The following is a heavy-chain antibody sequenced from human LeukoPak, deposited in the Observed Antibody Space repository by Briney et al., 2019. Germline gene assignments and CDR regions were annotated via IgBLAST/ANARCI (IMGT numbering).Heavy chain of an antibody. D-gene: IGHD3-22*01. V-gene: IGHV4-61*01. CDR1: GGSISSSSYY. CDR3: ARVTGYIVEDYFDY. Sequence: SETLSLTCTVSGGSISSSSYYWSWIRQPPGKGLEWIGYIYYSGSTNYNPSLKSRVTISVDTSKNQFSLRLSSVAAADTAVYYCARVTGYIVEDYFDYWGQGTLVTVSS. J-gene: IGHJ4*02. CDR2: IYYSGST.